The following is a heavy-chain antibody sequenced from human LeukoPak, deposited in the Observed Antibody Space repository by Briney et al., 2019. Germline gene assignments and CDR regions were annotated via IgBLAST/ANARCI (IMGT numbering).Heavy chain of an antibody. Sequence: SETLSLTCTVSGDSIRSEDYYCDWLRQPPGKGLEWIGDVNYGGGTCYNPSLKSRVTMSVDTSKNQFSLRLTSVTAADTAVYYCARHRRRNNWFDPWGQGTLVTVSS. CDR1: GDSIRSEDYY. CDR3: ARHRRRNNWFDP. V-gene: IGHV4-39*01. J-gene: IGHJ5*02. CDR2: VNYGGGT.